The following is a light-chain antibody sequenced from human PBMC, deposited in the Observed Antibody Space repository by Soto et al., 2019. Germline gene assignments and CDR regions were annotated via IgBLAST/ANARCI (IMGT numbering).Light chain of an antibody. Sequence: EIVLTQSPGSLSLSPGERATLSCRASQSVSNNYLAWYQQKPGQAPRLLIYDASNRATGIPARFSGSGSGTDFTLTISSLEPEDFAVYYCQQYGRSPTTFGQGTKVDI. CDR1: QSVSNNY. V-gene: IGKV3-20*01. J-gene: IGKJ1*01. CDR2: DAS. CDR3: QQYGRSPTT.